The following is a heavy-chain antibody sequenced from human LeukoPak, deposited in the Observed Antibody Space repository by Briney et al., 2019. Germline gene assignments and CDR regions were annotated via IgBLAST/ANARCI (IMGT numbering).Heavy chain of an antibody. CDR2: INWNGGST. V-gene: IGHV3-20*04. CDR3: AKDRDFGGPFDY. Sequence: GGSLRLSCAASGFTVSSSYMSWVRQAPGKGLEWVSGINWNGGSTGYADSVKGRFTISRDNAENSLYLQMNSLRAEDTALYYCAKDRDFGGPFDYWGQGTLVTVSS. D-gene: IGHD4-23*01. J-gene: IGHJ4*02. CDR1: GFTVSSSY.